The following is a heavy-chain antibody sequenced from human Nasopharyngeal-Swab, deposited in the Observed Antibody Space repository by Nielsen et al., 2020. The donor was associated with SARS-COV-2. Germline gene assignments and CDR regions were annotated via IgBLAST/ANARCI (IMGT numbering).Heavy chain of an antibody. CDR3: ARWEKGDY. Sequence: WVRQAPRQGLEWMGCMNPGSGFKDYAQNFQGRVTMTWNTSISTAYVEISSLRSEDTAVYYCARWEKGDYWGQGTLVTVSS. D-gene: IGHD1-26*01. V-gene: IGHV1-8*01. CDR2: MNPGSGFK. J-gene: IGHJ4*02.